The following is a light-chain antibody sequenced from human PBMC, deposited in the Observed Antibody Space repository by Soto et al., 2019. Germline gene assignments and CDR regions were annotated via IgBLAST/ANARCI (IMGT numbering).Light chain of an antibody. J-gene: IGKJ1*01. CDR2: DAS. CDR3: QQYKSYPCT. Sequence: DIQLTQSPSTLSASVGDTVTISCRASESLIGWLAWYQQRPGSAPKLLIYDASSLEGGVPSRFTGDGSGTEFSLTIACLQPDDFGTYYCQQYKSYPCTFGQGTKVDLK. CDR1: ESLIGW. V-gene: IGKV1-5*01.